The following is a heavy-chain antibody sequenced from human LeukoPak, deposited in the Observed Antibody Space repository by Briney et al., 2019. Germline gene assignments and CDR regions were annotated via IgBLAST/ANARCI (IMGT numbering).Heavy chain of an antibody. CDR1: GFTFSSYG. Sequence: GGSLRLSCAASGFTFSSYGMHWVRQAPGKGLEWVSAISGGGIGTYSADSVKGRFTISRDNSKNTLYLQMNSLRAEDTAVYYCARDWLRYFDWHIDHSWFDPWGQGTLVTVSS. CDR3: ARDWLRYFDWHIDHSWFDP. D-gene: IGHD3-9*01. CDR2: ISGGGIGT. V-gene: IGHV3-NL1*01. J-gene: IGHJ5*02.